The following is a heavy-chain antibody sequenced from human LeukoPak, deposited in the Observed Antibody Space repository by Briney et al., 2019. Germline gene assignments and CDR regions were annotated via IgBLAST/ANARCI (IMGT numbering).Heavy chain of an antibody. CDR1: GFTFSNHW. Sequence: GGSLRLSCAASGFTFSNHWLHWVRQAPGKGLVWVSRINGDGTGTIYADSVKGRFTISRDNAKSTVYLQMNSLRAEDTAVYYCARTCSGGDLDIWGQGTMVTVSS. V-gene: IGHV3-74*01. CDR2: INGDGTGT. D-gene: IGHD2-15*01. CDR3: ARTCSGGDLDI. J-gene: IGHJ3*02.